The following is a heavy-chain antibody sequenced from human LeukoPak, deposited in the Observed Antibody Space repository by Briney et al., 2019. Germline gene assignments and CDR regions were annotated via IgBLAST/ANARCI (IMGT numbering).Heavy chain of an antibody. CDR2: INHSGST. Sequence: PSEALSLTCAVYGGSFSGYYWSWIRQPPGKGLEWIGEINHSGSTNYNPSLKSRVTISVDTSKNQFSLKLSSVTAADTAVYYCARGTYYYDRSGYYSNWFDPWGQGTLVTVSS. D-gene: IGHD3-22*01. CDR1: GGSFSGYY. J-gene: IGHJ5*02. V-gene: IGHV4-34*01. CDR3: ARGTYYYDRSGYYSNWFDP.